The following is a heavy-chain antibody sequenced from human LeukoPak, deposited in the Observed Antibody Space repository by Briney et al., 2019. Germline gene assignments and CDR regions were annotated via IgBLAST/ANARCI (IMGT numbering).Heavy chain of an antibody. J-gene: IGHJ5*02. D-gene: IGHD2-2*01. CDR2: VSSSGSTI. Sequence: GGSLRLSCAASGFTFSDYYMSWIRQAPGKGLEWVSYVSSSGSTIYSADSVKGRFTISRDNAKNSLYLQMNSLRAEDTAVYYCARGYCSSTSCHHWNWFDPWGQGTLVTVFS. CDR1: GFTFSDYY. V-gene: IGHV3-11*01. CDR3: ARGYCSSTSCHHWNWFDP.